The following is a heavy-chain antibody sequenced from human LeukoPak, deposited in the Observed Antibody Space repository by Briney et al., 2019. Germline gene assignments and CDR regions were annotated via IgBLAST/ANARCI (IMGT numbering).Heavy chain of an antibody. Sequence: SVKVSCKASGYTFTSYGISWVRQAPGQGLEWMGGIIPIFGTANYAQKFQGRVTITADESTSTAYMELSSLRSEDTAVYYCARRHENNYHYFDYWGQGTLVTVSS. J-gene: IGHJ4*02. CDR1: GYTFTSYG. CDR2: IIPIFGTA. D-gene: IGHD1-1*01. CDR3: ARRHENNYHYFDY. V-gene: IGHV1-69*13.